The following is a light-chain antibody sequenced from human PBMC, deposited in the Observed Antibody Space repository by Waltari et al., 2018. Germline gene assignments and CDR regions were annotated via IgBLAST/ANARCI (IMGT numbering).Light chain of an antibody. V-gene: IGLV2-23*01. J-gene: IGLJ3*02. Sequence: QSALTQPASVSGFPGQSITISCSGTGSDVGSYSLVSWYQKQPGKAPKLIIYEGSERPSGVSSRCSRAKSGDTASLTISGLQPEDEADYYCCSYAGSNSWVFGGGTKLTVL. CDR1: GSDVGSYSL. CDR3: CSYAGSNSWV. CDR2: EGS.